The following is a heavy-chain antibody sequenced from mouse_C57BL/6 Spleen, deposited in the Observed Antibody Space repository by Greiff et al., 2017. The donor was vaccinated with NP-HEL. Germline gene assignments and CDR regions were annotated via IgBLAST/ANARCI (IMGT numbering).Heavy chain of an antibody. J-gene: IGHJ4*01. V-gene: IGHV1-22*01. D-gene: IGHD2-1*01. CDR2: INPNNGGT. CDR3: ARYGNYGYYYAMDY. CDR1: GYTFTDYN. Sequence: EVQLQQSGPELVKPGASVKMSCKASGYTFTDYNMHWVKQSHGKSLEWIGYINPNNGGTSYNQKFKGKATLTVNKSSSTAYMELRSLTSEDSAVYYCARYGNYGYYYAMDYWGQGTSVTVSS.